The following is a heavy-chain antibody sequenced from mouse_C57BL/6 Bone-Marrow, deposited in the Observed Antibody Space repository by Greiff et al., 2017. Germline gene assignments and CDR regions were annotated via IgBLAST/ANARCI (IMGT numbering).Heavy chain of an antibody. Sequence: DVKLVESGGGLVKPGGSLKLSCAASGFTFSSYAMSWVRQTPEKRLEWVATISDGGSYTYYPDNVKGRFTISRDNAKNNLYLQMSHLKSEDTAMYYCAREDWDEGYFDYWGQGTTLTVSS. CDR3: AREDWDEGYFDY. CDR1: GFTFSSYA. V-gene: IGHV5-4*01. D-gene: IGHD4-1*01. CDR2: ISDGGSYT. J-gene: IGHJ2*01.